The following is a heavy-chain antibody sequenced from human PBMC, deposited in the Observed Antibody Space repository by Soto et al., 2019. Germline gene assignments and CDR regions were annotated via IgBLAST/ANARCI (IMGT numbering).Heavy chain of an antibody. V-gene: IGHV3-30-3*01. Sequence: QVQLVESGGGVVQPGRSLRLSCAASGFTFSSYAMHWVRQAPGQGLEWVALISYDGSNKYYADSVKGRFTISRDNSKNTLYLQMNSLRPEDTAVYHCARDQGGTTIYYHGMDVWGQGTRVTVSS. CDR3: ARDQGGTTIYYHGMDV. CDR1: GFTFSSYA. D-gene: IGHD1-7*01. J-gene: IGHJ6*02. CDR2: ISYDGSNK.